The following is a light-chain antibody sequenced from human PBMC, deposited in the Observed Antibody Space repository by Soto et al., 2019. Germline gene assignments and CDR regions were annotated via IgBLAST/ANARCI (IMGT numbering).Light chain of an antibody. CDR2: DVS. CDR3: SSYAGSNSD. CDR1: SSDVGGYNY. V-gene: IGLV2-8*01. Sequence: QSVLTQPPSASGSPGQSVTISCTGTSSDVGGYNYVSWYQQHPGKAPKLMIYDVSKRPSGVPDRFSGSKSGNTASLTVSGLQAEDEADDYCSSYAGSNSDFGTGTKVHV. J-gene: IGLJ1*01.